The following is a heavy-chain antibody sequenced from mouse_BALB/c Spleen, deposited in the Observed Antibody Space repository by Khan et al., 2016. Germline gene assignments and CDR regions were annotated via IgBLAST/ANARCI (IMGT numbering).Heavy chain of an antibody. D-gene: IGHD2-1*01. CDR1: GFTFSSYD. V-gene: IGHV5-6*01. J-gene: IGHJ4*01. Sequence: EVELVESGGDLVKPGGSLKLSCAASGFTFSSYDMSWVRQTPDKRLEWVATISSGGGYPYYPDSVKGRFTLSRANAKTTLSRQMSSLKSEDTAMYFCARLYSGPYSMDCWGQGTSVTVSS. CDR3: ARLYSGPYSMDC. CDR2: ISSGGGYP.